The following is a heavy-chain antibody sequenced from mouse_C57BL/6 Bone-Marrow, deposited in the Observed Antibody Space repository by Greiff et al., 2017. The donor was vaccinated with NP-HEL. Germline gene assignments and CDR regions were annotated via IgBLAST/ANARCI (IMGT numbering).Heavy chain of an antibody. CDR2: IYPRDGST. Sequence: VQLVESDAELVKPGASVKISCKVSGYTFTDHTIHWMKQRPEQGLEWIGYIYPRDGSTKYNEKFKGKATLTADKSSSTAYMQLNSLTSEDSAVYFCARSRGYDYDPAWFAYWGQGTLVTVSA. J-gene: IGHJ3*01. CDR1: GYTFTDHT. CDR3: ARSRGYDYDPAWFAY. V-gene: IGHV1-78*01. D-gene: IGHD2-4*01.